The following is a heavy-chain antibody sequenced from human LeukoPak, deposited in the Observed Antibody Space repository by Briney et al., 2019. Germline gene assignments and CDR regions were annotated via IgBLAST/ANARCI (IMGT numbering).Heavy chain of an antibody. CDR1: GGSISSSSYY. D-gene: IGHD4-17*01. Sequence: PSETLSLTCTVSGGSISSSSYYWGWIRQPPGKGLEWIGSIYYSGGTYYNPSLKSRVTISVDTSKNQFSLKLSSVTAADTAVYYCARADDYGDQGVAEYFQHWGQGTLVTVSS. V-gene: IGHV4-39*07. J-gene: IGHJ1*01. CDR2: IYYSGGT. CDR3: ARADDYGDQGVAEYFQH.